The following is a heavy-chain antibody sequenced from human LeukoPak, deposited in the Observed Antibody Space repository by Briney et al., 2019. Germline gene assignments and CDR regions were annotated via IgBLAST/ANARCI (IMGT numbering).Heavy chain of an antibody. CDR2: IIPISGTT. V-gene: IGHV1-69*06. CDR3: ARGKNRYCSSTSCYYYYYMDV. J-gene: IGHJ6*03. D-gene: IGHD2-2*01. CDR1: GGTLNSYV. Sequence: SVKVSCKASGGTLNSYVISWVRQAPGQGLEWMGGIIPISGTTNYAQKFQGRVTITADKSTSTAYMELSSLRSEDTAVYYCARGKNRYCSSTSCYYYYYMDVWGKGTTVTVSS.